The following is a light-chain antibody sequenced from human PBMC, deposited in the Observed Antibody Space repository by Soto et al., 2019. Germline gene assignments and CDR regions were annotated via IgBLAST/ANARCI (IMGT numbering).Light chain of an antibody. CDR2: EVN. CDR1: SSDVGGYNY. CDR3: SSYAGSSNV. J-gene: IGLJ1*01. V-gene: IGLV2-8*01. Sequence: QSVLAQPASVSGSPGQSVAISCTGTSSDVGGYNYVSWYQQHPGRAPKLMIYEVNKRPSGVPDRFSGSKSGNTASLTVSGLQAEDEADYYCSSYAGSSNVFGTWTKVTVL.